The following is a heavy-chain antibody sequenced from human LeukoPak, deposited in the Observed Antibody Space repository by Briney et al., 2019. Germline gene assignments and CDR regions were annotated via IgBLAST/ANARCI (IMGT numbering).Heavy chain of an antibody. CDR3: ARDSAYSAFDY. V-gene: IGHV3-7*05. CDR2: MNPDGSAK. D-gene: IGHD5-12*01. CDR1: GFAFSSSW. J-gene: IGHJ4*02. Sequence: GGSLRLSCAVSGFAFSSSWMAWVRQAPGKGLEWVGNMNPDGSAKDCVDSVRGRFTISRDNAKNSLYLQMNSLRADDTAVYYCARDSAYSAFDYWGQGTLVTVSS.